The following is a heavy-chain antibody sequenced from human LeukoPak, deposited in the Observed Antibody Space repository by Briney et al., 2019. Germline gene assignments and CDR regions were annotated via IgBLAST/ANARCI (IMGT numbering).Heavy chain of an antibody. CDR1: GGSISSYY. D-gene: IGHD3-10*01. CDR3: ARIRPGINWVDP. J-gene: IGHJ5*02. Sequence: SETLSLTCTVSGGSISSYYWSCIRQPPRKGLEWIGYLYTSDSTNYNPSRTNYNPSPTTRVTISVDTSKNHFSLKLSSVTAADTAVYYCARIRPGINWVDPWGPGTLVTVSS. V-gene: IGHV4-4*09. CDR2: LYTSDSTNYNPSRT.